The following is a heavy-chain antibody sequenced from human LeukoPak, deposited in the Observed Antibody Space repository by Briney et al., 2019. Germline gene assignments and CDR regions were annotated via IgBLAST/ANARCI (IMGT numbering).Heavy chain of an antibody. V-gene: IGHV3-48*01. CDR3: AKDAYSYGYFDY. J-gene: IGHJ4*02. CDR1: GFTFTTYG. D-gene: IGHD5-18*01. Sequence: GGSLRLSCAASGFTFTTYGMNWVRQAPGKGLEWISYISSSSSAIQYADSVKGRFTISRDNSKNTLYLQMNSLRAEDTAVYYCAKDAYSYGYFDYWGQGTLVTVSS. CDR2: ISSSSSAI.